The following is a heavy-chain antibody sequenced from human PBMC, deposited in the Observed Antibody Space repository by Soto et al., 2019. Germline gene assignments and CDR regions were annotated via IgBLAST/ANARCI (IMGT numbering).Heavy chain of an antibody. V-gene: IGHV3-48*02. J-gene: IGHJ4*02. D-gene: IGHD1-26*01. CDR1: GFTFSSYS. Sequence: EVQLVESGGGLVQPGGSLRLSCAASGFTFSSYSMNWVRQAPGKGLEWVADISFSSTTIYYADSVKGRFTSSRDKAMDTLCLQMNSLRDDDTAVYYCARDGGSDTPRDYWGRGTLVTVSS. CDR3: ARDGGSDTPRDY. CDR2: ISFSSTTI.